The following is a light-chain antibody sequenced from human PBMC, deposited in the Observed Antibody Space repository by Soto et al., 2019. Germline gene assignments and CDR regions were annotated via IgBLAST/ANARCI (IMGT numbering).Light chain of an antibody. CDR3: KQYYSFPRT. Sequence: EIVLTQSPGTLSLSPGEGATLSCRASQSVFNNYLAWYQQKPGQAPRLLISGASSRATGIPERFSGSGSGTDFTLTISCLQSEDFATYYCKQYYSFPRTFGQGTKVDIK. CDR2: GAS. J-gene: IGKJ1*01. V-gene: IGKV3-20*01. CDR1: QSVFNNY.